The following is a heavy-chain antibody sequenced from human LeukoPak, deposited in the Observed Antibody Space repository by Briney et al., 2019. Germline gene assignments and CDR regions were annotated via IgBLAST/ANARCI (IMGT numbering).Heavy chain of an antibody. CDR2: XNHSGST. Sequence: SETLSLTCAVYGGSFSGYYWSWIRQPPGKGLEXXXXXNHSGSTNYNPSLKSRVTISVDTSKNQFSLKLSSVTAADTAVYYCARSWGAMVTIRWAYFDYWGQGTLVTVSS. CDR1: GGSFSGYY. V-gene: IGHV4-34*01. J-gene: IGHJ4*02. CDR3: ARSWGAMVTIRWAYFDY. D-gene: IGHD5-18*01.